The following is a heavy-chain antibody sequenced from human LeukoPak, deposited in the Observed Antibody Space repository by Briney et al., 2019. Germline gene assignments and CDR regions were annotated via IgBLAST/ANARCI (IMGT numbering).Heavy chain of an antibody. J-gene: IGHJ6*02. CDR2: IYYSGST. Sequence: PSETLSLTCAVSGGSISSGGYYWSWIRQHPGKGLEWIGYIYYSGSTYYNPSLKSRATISVDTSKNQFSLKLSSVTAADTAVYYCARYCSGGSCPPYYGMDVWGQGTTVTVSS. CDR1: GGSISSGGYY. D-gene: IGHD2-15*01. CDR3: ARYCSGGSCPPYYGMDV. V-gene: IGHV4-31*11.